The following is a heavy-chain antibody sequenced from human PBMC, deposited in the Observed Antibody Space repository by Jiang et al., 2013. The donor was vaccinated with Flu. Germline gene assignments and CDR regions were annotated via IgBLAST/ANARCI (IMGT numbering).Heavy chain of an antibody. V-gene: IGHV6-1*01. J-gene: IGHJ3*02. Sequence: SVSSNSAAWNWIRQSPSRGLEWLGRTYYRSKWYNDYAVSVKSRITINPDTSKNQFSLQLNSVTPEDTAVYYCARDRGSPYFLDAFDIWGQGTMVTVSS. D-gene: IGHD3-10*01. CDR2: TYYRSKWYN. CDR3: ARDRGSPYFLDAFDI. CDR1: SVSSNSAA.